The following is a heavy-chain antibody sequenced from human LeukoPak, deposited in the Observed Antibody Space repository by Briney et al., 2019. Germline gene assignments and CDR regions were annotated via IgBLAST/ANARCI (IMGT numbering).Heavy chain of an antibody. CDR1: GFTFSSYD. J-gene: IGHJ4*02. CDR3: AKGGRITMLRGVQRDHYFDY. Sequence: GGSLRLSCAASGFTFSSYDMHWVRQATGKGLEWVSAIGTAGDTYYPGSVKGRFTISRENAKNSLYLQMNSLRVEDTAVYYCAKGGRITMLRGVQRDHYFDYWGQGTLVTVSS. D-gene: IGHD3-10*01. V-gene: IGHV3-13*01. CDR2: IGTAGDT.